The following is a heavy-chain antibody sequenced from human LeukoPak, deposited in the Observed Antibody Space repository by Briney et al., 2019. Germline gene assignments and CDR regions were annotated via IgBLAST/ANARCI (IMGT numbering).Heavy chain of an antibody. D-gene: IGHD4-23*01. V-gene: IGHV4-61*01. J-gene: IGHJ5*02. CDR1: GDSISSGTYY. Sequence: SETLSLTCTVSGDSISSGTYYWSWIRQHPGKGLEWIGYLSDVGTNDYNPSLKGRVTISRDTSKNQFSLRLNSVTAADAAVYYCARDKAPGGKRWFDPWGQGALVIVSS. CDR2: LSDVGTN. CDR3: ARDKAPGGKRWFDP.